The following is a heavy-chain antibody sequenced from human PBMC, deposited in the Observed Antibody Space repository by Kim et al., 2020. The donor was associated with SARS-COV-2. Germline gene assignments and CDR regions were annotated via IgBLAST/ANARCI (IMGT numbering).Heavy chain of an antibody. CDR3: GRDRPGGVYSHSVAGH. V-gene: IGHV1-18*01. J-gene: IGHJ1*01. D-gene: IGHD1-26*01. CDR2: ISSYNGNT. Sequence: ASVKVSCKASGYTFTSFGISWVRQAPGQGREWMGWISSYNGNTNYAEKYQGRVTMTTDTSTSTAYMELRSLTSDDTAGHYCGRDRPGGVYSHSVAGHWG. CDR1: GYTFTSFG.